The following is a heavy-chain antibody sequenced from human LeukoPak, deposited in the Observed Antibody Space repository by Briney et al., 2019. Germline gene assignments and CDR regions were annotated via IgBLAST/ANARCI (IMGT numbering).Heavy chain of an antibody. J-gene: IGHJ4*02. D-gene: IGHD3-10*01. Sequence: AASVKVSCKASGYTFTVYYMHWVRQAPGQGLEWMGRINPNSGGTNYAQKFQGRVTMARDTSISTAYMELSRLRSDDTAVYYCARDYYGSGSYLYWGQGTLVTVSS. CDR1: GYTFTVYY. CDR2: INPNSGGT. CDR3: ARDYYGSGSYLY. V-gene: IGHV1-2*06.